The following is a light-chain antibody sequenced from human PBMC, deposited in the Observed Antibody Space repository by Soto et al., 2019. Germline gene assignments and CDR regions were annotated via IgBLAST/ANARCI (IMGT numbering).Light chain of an antibody. CDR1: RSVLYSFNNKNY. J-gene: IGKJ1*01. V-gene: IGKV4-1*01. CDR2: WES. CDR3: QQYYETPWT. Sequence: DIVMTQSPDSLSLSLGERATINITSSRSVLYSFNNKNYLAWYQQKPGQPPKMXIHWESNREFGVPDRISGSGSGTDLTLTISRLQTEDVAVYYCQQYYETPWTCGQGTKVDIK.